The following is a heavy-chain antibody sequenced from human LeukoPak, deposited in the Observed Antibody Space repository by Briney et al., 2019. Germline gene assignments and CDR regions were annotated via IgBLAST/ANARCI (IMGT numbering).Heavy chain of an antibody. D-gene: IGHD1-26*01. V-gene: IGHV4-61*05. CDR2: IYYSGST. J-gene: IGHJ4*02. CDR1: GGSISSSSYY. Sequence: PSETLSLTCTVFGGSISSSSYYWGWIRQPPGKGLEWIGYIYYSGSTNYNPSLKSRVTISVDTSKNQFSLKLSSVTAADTAVYYCARRGSYYEDYWGQGTLVTVSS. CDR3: ARRGSYYEDY.